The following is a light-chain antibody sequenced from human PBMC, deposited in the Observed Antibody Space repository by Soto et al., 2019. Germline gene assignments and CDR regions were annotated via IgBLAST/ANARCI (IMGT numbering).Light chain of an antibody. V-gene: IGLV1-40*01. CDR2: GNT. CDR1: SSNIGAGSD. CDR3: HLYDSSLSAWV. J-gene: IGLJ3*02. Sequence: QSVLTQPPSVSGAPGQRVTISCTGSSSNIGAGSDVHWYQQLPGTAPKPLIYGNTYRPSGVPDRFSGSKSGTSASLAITGLQAEDEAVYYCHLYDSSLSAWVFGGGTKLTVL.